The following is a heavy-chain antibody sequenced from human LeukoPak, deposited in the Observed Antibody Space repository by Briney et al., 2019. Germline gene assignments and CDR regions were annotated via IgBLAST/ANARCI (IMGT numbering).Heavy chain of an antibody. V-gene: IGHV3-66*01. CDR2: IYSGGRT. J-gene: IGHJ6*02. D-gene: IGHD6-19*01. Sequence: PGGSLRLSCAASGFTVSSNYMSWVRQAPGKGLEWVSVIYSGGRTYYEDSVKDRFTISRDNSKNTLYLQMNSLRAEDTAVYYCARDQAGPPLYYSMDVWGQGTTVTVSS. CDR1: GFTVSSNY. CDR3: ARDQAGPPLYYSMDV.